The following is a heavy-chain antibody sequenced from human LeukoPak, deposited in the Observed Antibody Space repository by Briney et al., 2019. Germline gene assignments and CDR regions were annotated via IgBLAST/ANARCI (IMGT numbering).Heavy chain of an antibody. CDR3: ARDRSGYFDY. J-gene: IGHJ4*02. CDR1: GFTFSSSW. CDR2: IKQDGSEK. D-gene: IGHD2-15*01. Sequence: GGSLRLSCAASGFTFSSSWMTWVRQAPRKGLERVANIKQDGSEKYYVDSVKGRFTISRDNAKNSLYLQMNSLRAEDTALYYCARDRSGYFDYWGQGTLVTVSS. V-gene: IGHV3-7*01.